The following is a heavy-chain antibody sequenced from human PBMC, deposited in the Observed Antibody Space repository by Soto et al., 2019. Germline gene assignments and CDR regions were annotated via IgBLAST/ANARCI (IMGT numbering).Heavy chain of an antibody. D-gene: IGHD5-18*01. V-gene: IGHV4-61*01. CDR1: GGSVSSGSYY. CDR3: ARIRGYSYGSSYYYYGRDV. Sequence: PSETLSLTCTVSGGSVSSGSYYWTWIRQPPGKGLEWLGYIYYSGTTNYNPPLKSRITISVDTSGNQFSLKLSSVTAADTAVYYCARIRGYSYGSSYYYYGRDVWGQGTTVTVSS. J-gene: IGHJ6*02. CDR2: IYYSGTT.